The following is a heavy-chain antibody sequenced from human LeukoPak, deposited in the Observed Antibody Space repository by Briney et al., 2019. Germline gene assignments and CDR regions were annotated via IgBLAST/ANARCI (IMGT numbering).Heavy chain of an antibody. J-gene: IGHJ5*02. CDR1: GYTFTRYG. V-gene: IGHV1-18*01. D-gene: IGHD3-22*01. CDR3: ARVWYDSSGYQGWFDP. CDR2: ISAYNGYT. Sequence: SVKVSCKASGYTFTRYGINWVRQAPGQGLEWMGWISAYNGYTKYEQKFQGRVSMTTDTSTSTAYMELRSLRSDDTAVYYCARVWYDSSGYQGWFDPWGQGTLVTVSS.